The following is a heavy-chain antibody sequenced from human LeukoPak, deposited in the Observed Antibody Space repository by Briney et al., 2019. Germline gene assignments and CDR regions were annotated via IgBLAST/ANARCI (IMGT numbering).Heavy chain of an antibody. D-gene: IGHD3-22*01. V-gene: IGHV4-4*07. CDR2: IYTSGST. CDR1: GGSISSYY. J-gene: IGHJ4*02. Sequence: PSETLSLTCTVSGGSISSYYWSWIRQPAGKGLEWIGRIYTSGSTNYNPSLKGRVTISVDTSKNQFSLKLSSVTAAETAVYYCARDKRHYYDSSGHLFDYWGQGTLVTVSS. CDR3: ARDKRHYYDSSGHLFDY.